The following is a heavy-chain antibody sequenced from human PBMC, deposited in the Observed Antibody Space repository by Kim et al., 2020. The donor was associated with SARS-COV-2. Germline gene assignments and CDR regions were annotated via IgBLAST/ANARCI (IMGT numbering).Heavy chain of an antibody. CDR3: AKGELYFFISMDV. V-gene: IGHV3-23*03. CDR2: IYSGGSST. J-gene: IGHJ6*02. D-gene: IGHD1-26*01. CDR1: GFTFSSYA. Sequence: GSLRLSCAASGFTFSSYAMSWVRQAPGKGLEWVSVIYSGGSSTYYADSVKGRFTISRDNSKNTLYLQMNSLRAEDTAVYYCAKGELYFFISMDVWGQGTTVTVSS.